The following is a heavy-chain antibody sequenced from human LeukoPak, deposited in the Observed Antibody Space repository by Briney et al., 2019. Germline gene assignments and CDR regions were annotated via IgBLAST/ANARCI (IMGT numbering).Heavy chain of an antibody. CDR2: IWYDGSNK. D-gene: IGHD2-15*01. Sequence: GRSLRLSCAASGFTFSSYGMHWVRQAPGKGLEWVAVIWYDGSNKYYADSLKGRFTISRDNSKNTMYLQMNSLRAEDTAVYYCAKDGAGWPHYFDYWGQGTLVTVSS. V-gene: IGHV3-33*06. CDR3: AKDGAGWPHYFDY. J-gene: IGHJ4*02. CDR1: GFTFSSYG.